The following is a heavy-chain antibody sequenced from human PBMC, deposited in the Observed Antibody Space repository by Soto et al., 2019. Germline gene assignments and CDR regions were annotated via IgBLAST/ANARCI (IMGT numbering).Heavy chain of an antibody. V-gene: IGHV1-69*13. Sequence: SVKVSCKASGGTFSSYAISWVRQAPGQGLEWMGGIIPIFGTANYAQKFQGRVTITADESTSTAYMELSSLRSEDTAVYYCARGVQLWFNYYYYYMDVWGKGTTVTVSS. CDR3: ARGVQLWFNYYYYYMDV. CDR1: GGTFSSYA. D-gene: IGHD5-18*01. J-gene: IGHJ6*03. CDR2: IIPIFGTA.